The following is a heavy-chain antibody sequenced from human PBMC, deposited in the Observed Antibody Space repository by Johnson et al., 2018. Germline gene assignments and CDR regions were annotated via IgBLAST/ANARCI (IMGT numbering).Heavy chain of an antibody. CDR1: GFTFDDYA. CDR2: ISWNSGSI. Sequence: EVQLVESGGGLVQPGRSXRLSCAASGFTFDDYAMPWVRQAPGKGLEWVSGISWNSGSIGYADSVKGRFTISRDNAKNSLYLQMNSLRVEDTAFYYCARGWGSGYGGGSSCDDHMDVWGKGTTVTVSS. J-gene: IGHJ6*03. D-gene: IGHD2-15*01. V-gene: IGHV3-9*01. CDR3: ARGWGSGYGGGSSCDDHMDV.